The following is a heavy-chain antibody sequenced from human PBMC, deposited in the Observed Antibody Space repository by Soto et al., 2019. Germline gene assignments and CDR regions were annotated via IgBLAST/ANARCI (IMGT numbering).Heavy chain of an antibody. V-gene: IGHV3-7*01. Sequence: GVSLRLSCAASGFTFSSYWMSWVRQAPGKGLEWVANIKQDGSEKYYVDSVRGRFTISRDNAKNSLSLQMNSLRAEDTAVYNCGRIRDYCSSSSCSYPFDYSGQGTLVTVSS. CDR1: GFTFSSYW. D-gene: IGHD2-2*01. J-gene: IGHJ4*02. CDR3: GRIRDYCSSSSCSYPFDY. CDR2: IKQDGSEK.